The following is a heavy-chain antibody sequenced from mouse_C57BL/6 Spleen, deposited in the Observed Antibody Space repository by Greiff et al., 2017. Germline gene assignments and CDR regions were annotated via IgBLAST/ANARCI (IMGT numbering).Heavy chain of an antibody. Sequence: VQLQQPGTELVKPGASVKLSCKASGYTFTSYWMHWVKQRPGQGLEWIGNINPSNGGTNYNEKFKSKATLTVDKSSSTAYMQLSSLTDEDSAVYYCARGGGYYYGSSPLFDYWGQGTTLTVSS. CDR2: INPSNGGT. V-gene: IGHV1-53*01. D-gene: IGHD1-1*01. CDR1: GYTFTSYW. CDR3: ARGGGYYYGSSPLFDY. J-gene: IGHJ2*01.